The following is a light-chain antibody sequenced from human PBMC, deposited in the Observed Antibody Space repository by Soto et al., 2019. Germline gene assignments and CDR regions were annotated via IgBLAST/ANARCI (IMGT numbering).Light chain of an antibody. Sequence: EIVWTQSPGTLSLAPGERATLSCRASPSVINFLACYQQKPVQAPRLLIYGASSRATGIPDRFSGSGSGTDFTLTTSSLEPEDFALYYCQQRNTWPPITFGQGTRLEIK. V-gene: IGKV3-11*01. J-gene: IGKJ5*01. CDR3: QQRNTWPPIT. CDR1: PSVINF. CDR2: GAS.